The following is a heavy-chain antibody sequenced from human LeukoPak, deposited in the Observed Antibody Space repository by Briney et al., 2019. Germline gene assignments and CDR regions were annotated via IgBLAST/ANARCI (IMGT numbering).Heavy chain of an antibody. V-gene: IGHV3-53*01. CDR2: IFSRGPT. CDR3: ASSIVVAGGRYYFDY. CDR1: GFTVSSTY. J-gene: IGHJ4*02. D-gene: IGHD6-19*01. Sequence: GGSLRLSCAASGFTVSSTYMSWVRQAPGKGLEWVSVIFSRGPTYYADSVKGRFTISRDNSKNTLSLQMNSLRAEDTAVYYCASSIVVAGGRYYFDYWGRGSLVTVSS.